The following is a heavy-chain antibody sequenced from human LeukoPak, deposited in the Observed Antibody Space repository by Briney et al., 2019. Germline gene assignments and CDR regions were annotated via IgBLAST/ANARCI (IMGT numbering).Heavy chain of an antibody. CDR2: IYSGGST. D-gene: IGHD5-24*01. Sequence: PGGSLRLSCAASGFTVSSNYMSWVRQAPGKGLEWVSVIYSGGSTYYADSVKGRFTISRDNSKNTLYLQMNSLRAEDTAVYYCARWLQPNYYCDYWGQGTLVTVSS. CDR1: GFTVSSNY. V-gene: IGHV3-53*01. CDR3: ARWLQPNYYCDY. J-gene: IGHJ4*02.